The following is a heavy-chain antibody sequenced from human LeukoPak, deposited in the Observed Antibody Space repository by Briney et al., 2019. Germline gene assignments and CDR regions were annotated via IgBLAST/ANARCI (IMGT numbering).Heavy chain of an antibody. V-gene: IGHV4-4*07. D-gene: IGHD3-16*02. CDR3: ARDLNPRGSYRYAWFDP. CDR1: GGSISSYY. CDR2: IYTSGST. J-gene: IGHJ5*02. Sequence: SEAPSLTCTVSGGSISSYYWSWIRQPAGKGLEWIGRIYTSGSTNYNPSLKSRVTMSVDTSKNQFSLKLSSVTAADTAVYYCARDLNPRGSYRYAWFDPWGQGTLVTVSS.